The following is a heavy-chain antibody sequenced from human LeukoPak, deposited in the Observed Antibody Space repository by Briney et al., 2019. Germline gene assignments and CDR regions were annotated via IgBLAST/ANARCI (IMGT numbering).Heavy chain of an antibody. CDR3: ARVGCSGGSCYSGRGPFDP. Sequence: GGSLRLSCAASGFTFSSYWMSWVRQASGKGLEWVANVKLEGSEKYYADSVKGRFTISRDNAKNSLYLQMNSLRAEDTAVYYCARVGCSGGSCYSGRGPFDPWGQGTLVIVSS. J-gene: IGHJ5*02. CDR1: GFTFSSYW. CDR2: VKLEGSEK. V-gene: IGHV3-7*01. D-gene: IGHD2-15*01.